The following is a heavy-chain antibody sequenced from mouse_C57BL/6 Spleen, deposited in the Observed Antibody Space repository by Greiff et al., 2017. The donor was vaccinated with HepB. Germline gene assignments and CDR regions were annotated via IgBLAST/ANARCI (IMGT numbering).Heavy chain of an antibody. D-gene: IGHD1-1*01. CDR2: ISDGGSYT. Sequence: EVKLMESGGGLVKPGGSLKLSCAASGFTFSSYAMSWVRQTPEKRLEWVATISDGGSYTYYPDNVKGRFTISRDNAKNNLYLQMSHLKSEDTAMYYCARDPYYGSSLVYFDYWGQGTTLTVSS. CDR1: GFTFSSYA. CDR3: ARDPYYGSSLVYFDY. J-gene: IGHJ2*01. V-gene: IGHV5-4*01.